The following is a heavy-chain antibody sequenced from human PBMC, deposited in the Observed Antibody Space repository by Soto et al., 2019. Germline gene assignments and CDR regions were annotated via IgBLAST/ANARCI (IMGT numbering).Heavy chain of an antibody. CDR2: ISYDGSDK. CDR1: GFTFSSYA. V-gene: IGHV3-30-3*01. J-gene: IGHJ5*02. Sequence: QVQLVESGGGVVQPGRSLRLSCAASGFTFSSYAMHWVRQAPGEGLEWVALISYDGSDKDYADSVKGRFTISRDNSRNRCFRKMTSLRAEDPAGYSCARVYYRSYVSSGDYRTPASWGQGTLFTSSP. D-gene: IGHD3-22*01. CDR3: ARVYYRSYVSSGDYRTPAS.